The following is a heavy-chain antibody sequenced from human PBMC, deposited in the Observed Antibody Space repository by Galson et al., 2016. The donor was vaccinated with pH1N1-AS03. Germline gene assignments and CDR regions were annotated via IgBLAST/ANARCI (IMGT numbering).Heavy chain of an antibody. J-gene: IGHJ3*02. V-gene: IGHV5-10-1*01. D-gene: IGHD1-26*01. CDR3: ATGHYYSGLYRDAFDT. CDR1: GYPFTSYW. CDR2: IDPSDSYI. Sequence: QSGAEVKKPGESLRISCKGSGYPFTSYWINWVRQMPGKGLEWIGRIDPSDSYINYSPAFEGRVTISSDKSTTTAYLQWNDPKSADTAVYFCATGHYYSGLYRDAFDTWGQGTRVTVSS.